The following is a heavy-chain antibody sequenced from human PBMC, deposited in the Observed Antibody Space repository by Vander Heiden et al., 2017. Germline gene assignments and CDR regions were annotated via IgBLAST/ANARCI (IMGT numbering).Heavy chain of an antibody. CDR3: AREHIVVVPAAIWGDYYYYYGMDV. J-gene: IGHJ6*02. Sequence: QVQLVQSGAEVKKPGASVKVSCKASGYTFTSYDTNWVRQATGQGLEWMGWMNPNSGNTGYAQKVQGRVTMTRNTSISTAYMELSSLRSEDTAVYYCAREHIVVVPAAIWGDYYYYYGMDVWGQGTTVTVSS. CDR2: MNPNSGNT. D-gene: IGHD2-2*02. CDR1: GYTFTSYD. V-gene: IGHV1-8*01.